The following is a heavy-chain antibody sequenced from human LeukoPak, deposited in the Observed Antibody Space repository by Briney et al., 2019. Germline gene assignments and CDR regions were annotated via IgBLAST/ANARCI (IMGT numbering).Heavy chain of an antibody. J-gene: IGHJ4*02. D-gene: IGHD5-18*01. CDR1: GTSLTTYF. CDR3: AREIYSYGYVGPLNPFDY. V-gene: IGHV4-4*07. CDR2: FYSSGST. Sequence: PSETLSLTCTVSGTSLTTYFWSWIRQPAGKGLEWIGRFYSSGSTSYNPSLKSRVTMSVDTSKNQFSLKLSSVTAADTAVYYCAREIYSYGYVGPLNPFDYWGQGTLVTVSS.